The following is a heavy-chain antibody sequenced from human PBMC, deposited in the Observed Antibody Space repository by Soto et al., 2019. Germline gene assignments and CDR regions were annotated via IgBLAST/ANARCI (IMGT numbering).Heavy chain of an antibody. CDR3: ARHWRERSWELSFFDF. D-gene: IGHD3-16*02. J-gene: IGHJ4*02. V-gene: IGHV4-39*01. CDR2: IYYSGTT. CDR1: GGPISNANSY. Sequence: QLQLQESRPGQVKPSETLSLTCIVSGGPISNANSYWGWIRQPPGKGLEWIGSIYYSGTTYYNPSLKSRATILVDTSRNHFSLRLTAVTAADTGVFFCARHWRERSWELSFFDFWGQGIKVTVAS.